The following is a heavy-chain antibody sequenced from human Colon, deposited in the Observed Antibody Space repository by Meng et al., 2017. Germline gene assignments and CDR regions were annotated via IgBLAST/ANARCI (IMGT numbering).Heavy chain of an antibody. CDR2: IKYDESER. CDR3: ARVLMIPFGGVIVIGVADY. Sequence: GGSLRLSCAASGFTFSSYWMTWVRQAPGKGLEWVANIKYDESERYYVDSVKGRFTISRDNAKNSLYLQMNSLRAEDTAVYYCARVLMIPFGGVIVIGVADYWGQGTLVTVSS. V-gene: IGHV3-7*01. D-gene: IGHD3-16*02. J-gene: IGHJ4*02. CDR1: GFTFSSYW.